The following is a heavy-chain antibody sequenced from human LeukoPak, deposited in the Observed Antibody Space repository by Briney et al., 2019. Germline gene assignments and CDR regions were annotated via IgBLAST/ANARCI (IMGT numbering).Heavy chain of an antibody. V-gene: IGHV3-74*03. CDR3: ARDADRIVVAGFDY. D-gene: IGHD6-19*01. CDR1: GFTFSSHW. J-gene: IGHJ4*02. Sequence: PGGSVRLSCAASGFTFSSHWMHWVRQAPGKGLVWVSRIKSDGSWTEYAGSVRGRFTISRGNAKNTLYLQMNSLRAEDTAVYYCARDADRIVVAGFDYWGQGTLVTVSS. CDR2: IKSDGSWT.